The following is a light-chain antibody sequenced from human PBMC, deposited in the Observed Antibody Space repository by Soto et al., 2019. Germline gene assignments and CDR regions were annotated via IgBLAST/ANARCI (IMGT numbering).Light chain of an antibody. CDR2: DVS. Sequence: QYALTQPASVSGSPGQSITISCTGTSSNVDGYNYVSWYQHHPGKANKLMIYDVSNRPSGVSNRFIGSKSGNTASLTISGLLPEDEADYYCSSYTTSNTRQIVFGTGTKVTVL. V-gene: IGLV2-14*03. J-gene: IGLJ1*01. CDR3: SSYTTSNTRQIV. CDR1: SSNVDGYNY.